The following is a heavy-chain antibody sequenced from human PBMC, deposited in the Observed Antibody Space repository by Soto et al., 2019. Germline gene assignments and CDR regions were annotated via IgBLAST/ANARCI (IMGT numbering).Heavy chain of an antibody. D-gene: IGHD2-21*02. CDR1: GYTFTSYD. J-gene: IGHJ3*02. Sequence: ASVKVSCKASGYTFTSYDINWVRQATGQGLEWMGWMNPNSGNTGYAQKFQGRVTMTRNTSISTAYMERSSLRSEDTAVYYCATAYCGGDCYYSFDIWGQGTMVTVSS. CDR3: ATAYCGGDCYYSFDI. CDR2: MNPNSGNT. V-gene: IGHV1-8*01.